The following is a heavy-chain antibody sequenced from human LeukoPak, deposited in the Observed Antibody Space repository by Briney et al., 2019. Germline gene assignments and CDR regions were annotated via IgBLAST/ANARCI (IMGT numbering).Heavy chain of an antibody. D-gene: IGHD1-1*01. V-gene: IGHV1-24*01. CDR2: LDPENGET. Sequence: ASVKVSCKVSGDTLTDLPMHWVRQAPGKGLEWMGGLDPENGETIYAQNFQGRVTMTEDTSTDTAYMELSSLRSEDTAVYFCATGRPGSLLDYWGQGTVVTVSS. J-gene: IGHJ4*02. CDR3: ATGRPGSLLDY. CDR1: GDTLTDLP.